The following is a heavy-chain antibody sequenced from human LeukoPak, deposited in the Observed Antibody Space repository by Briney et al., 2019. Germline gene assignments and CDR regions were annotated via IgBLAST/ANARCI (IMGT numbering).Heavy chain of an antibody. CDR3: ARVTGGSGSYYSPLHYYFDY. V-gene: IGHV4-30-4*01. Sequence: RTSETLSLTCTVSGGSISSGDYYWSWIRQPPGKGLEWIGYIYYSGSTYYNPSLKSRVTISVDTSKNQFSLKLSSVTAADTAVYYCARVTGGSGSYYSPLHYYFDYWGQGTLVTVSP. J-gene: IGHJ4*02. CDR1: GGSISSGDYY. D-gene: IGHD3-10*01. CDR2: IYYSGST.